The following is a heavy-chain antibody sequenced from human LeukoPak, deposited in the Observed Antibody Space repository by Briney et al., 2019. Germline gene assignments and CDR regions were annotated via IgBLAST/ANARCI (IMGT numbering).Heavy chain of an antibody. D-gene: IGHD2-21*02. CDR3: ASDSHIVVVTAIHRYFQH. V-gene: IGHV1-2*06. Sequence: ASVKVSCKASGYTFTGYYMHWVRQAPGQGLKWMGRINPNSGGTNYAQKFQGRLTMTRNTSISTAYMELSRLRSDDTAVYYCASDSHIVVVTAIHRYFQHWGQGTLVTVSS. CDR1: GYTFTGYY. CDR2: INPNSGGT. J-gene: IGHJ1*01.